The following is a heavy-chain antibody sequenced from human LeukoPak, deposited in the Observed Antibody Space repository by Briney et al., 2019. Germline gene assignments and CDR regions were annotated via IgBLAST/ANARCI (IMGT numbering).Heavy chain of an antibody. Sequence: QPGGSLRLSCAASGFTFSSYGMHWVRQAPGKGLEWVAFIRYDGSNKYYADSVKGRFTISRDNAKNSLYLQMNSLRAEDTAVYYCARARGGIVGATTDYWGQGTLVTVSS. D-gene: IGHD1-26*01. CDR3: ARARGGIVGATTDY. CDR2: IRYDGSNK. CDR1: GFTFSSYG. J-gene: IGHJ4*02. V-gene: IGHV3-30*02.